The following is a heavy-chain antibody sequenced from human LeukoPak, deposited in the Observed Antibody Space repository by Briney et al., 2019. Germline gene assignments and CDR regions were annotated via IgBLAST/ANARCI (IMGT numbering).Heavy chain of an antibody. J-gene: IGHJ6*02. V-gene: IGHV4-59*08. Sequence: SETLSLTCTVAGGSISSYYWSWIRQPPGKGLEWIGYIYYSRSTNYNPSLKSRVTISVDTSKNQFSLKLSSVTAADTAVYYCARRSRVSDSSGSKEQYYYYGMDVWGQGTTVTVSS. CDR2: IYYSRST. D-gene: IGHD3-22*01. CDR1: GGSISSYY. CDR3: ARRSRVSDSSGSKEQYYYYGMDV.